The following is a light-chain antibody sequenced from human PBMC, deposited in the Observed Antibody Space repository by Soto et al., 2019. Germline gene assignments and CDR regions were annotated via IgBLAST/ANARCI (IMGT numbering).Light chain of an antibody. CDR3: AAWDGSLNGYV. J-gene: IGLJ1*01. Sequence: QSVLTQPPSASGAPWQRVTISCSGSSSNIGSYTVNWYQQFPGMAPKLLIYSSNQRPSGVPGRFSGSKSGTSASLAIIGLQSEDESDYYCAAWDGSLNGYVFGTGTKLTVL. CDR2: SSN. CDR1: SSNIGSYT. V-gene: IGLV1-44*01.